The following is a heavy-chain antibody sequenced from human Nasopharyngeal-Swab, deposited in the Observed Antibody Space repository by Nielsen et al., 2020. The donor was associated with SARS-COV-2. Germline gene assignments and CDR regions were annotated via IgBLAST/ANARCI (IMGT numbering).Heavy chain of an antibody. D-gene: IGHD6-6*01. CDR1: GYTFTSYG. Sequence: ASVKVSCKASGYTFTSYGISWVRRAPGQGLEWMGWISAYNGNTNYAQKLQGRVTMTTDTSTSTAYMELRSLRSDDTAVYYCARAQRWAARRDFDYWGQGTLVTVSS. CDR2: ISAYNGNT. J-gene: IGHJ4*02. V-gene: IGHV1-18*04. CDR3: ARAQRWAARRDFDY.